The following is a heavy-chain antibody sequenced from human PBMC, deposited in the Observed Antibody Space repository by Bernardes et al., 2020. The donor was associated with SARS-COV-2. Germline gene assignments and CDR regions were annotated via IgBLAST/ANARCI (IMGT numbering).Heavy chain of an antibody. Sequence: SLRLSCSASAFTFNTYAMHWVRQAPGQGLEWVAVISYDGSNKYYADSVKGRFTISRDNSKNTLLLQMNSLRAEDTAVYYCAKGSGNSPIYYFDYWGQGTLVTGSS. V-gene: IGHV3-30*18. CDR1: AFTFNTYA. CDR2: ISYDGSNK. D-gene: IGHD6-25*01. CDR3: AKGSGNSPIYYFDY. J-gene: IGHJ4*02.